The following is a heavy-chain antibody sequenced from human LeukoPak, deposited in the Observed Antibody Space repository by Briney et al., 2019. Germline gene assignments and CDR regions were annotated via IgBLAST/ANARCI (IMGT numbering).Heavy chain of an antibody. Sequence: GGSLRLSCAASGFTFSSYEMNWVRQAPGKGLEWVSYISSSGSTIYYADSVKGRFTISRDNAKNSLYLQMNSLRAEDTAVYYCAPQQYYYGSGSWSWFDPWGQGTLVTVPS. V-gene: IGHV3-48*03. CDR2: ISSSGSTI. CDR3: APQQYYYGSGSWSWFDP. CDR1: GFTFSSYE. J-gene: IGHJ5*02. D-gene: IGHD3-10*01.